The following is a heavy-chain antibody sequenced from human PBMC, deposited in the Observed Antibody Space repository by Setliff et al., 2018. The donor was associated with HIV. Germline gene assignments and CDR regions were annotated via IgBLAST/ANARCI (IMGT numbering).Heavy chain of an antibody. CDR1: GGSISSGIHY. CDR3: ARADSSTWSHSFDY. D-gene: IGHD6-6*01. J-gene: IGHJ4*02. CDR2: IDSSGST. Sequence: SETLSLTCTVSGGSISSGIHYWNWIRQPAGKGLEWIGRIDSSGSTNYNPSLKSRVTISADTSKNQFSLKLSSVTAADTALYYWARADSSTWSHSFDYWGQGTLVTVSS. V-gene: IGHV4-61*02.